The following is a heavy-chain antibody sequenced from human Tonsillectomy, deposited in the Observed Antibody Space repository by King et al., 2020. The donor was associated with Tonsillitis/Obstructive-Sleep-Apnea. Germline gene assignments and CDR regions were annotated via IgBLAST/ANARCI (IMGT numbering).Heavy chain of an antibody. CDR2: IIPIFGTA. J-gene: IGHJ6*03. CDR1: GGTFSSYA. CDR3: ARDFYDSSGYQYYYYYMDV. Sequence: QLVQSGAEVKKPGSSVKVSCKASGGTFSSYAISWVRQAPGQGLEWMGGIIPIFGTANYAQKFQGRVTITADESTSTAYMELSSLRSEDTAVYYCARDFYDSSGYQYYYYYMDVWGKGTTVTVSS. D-gene: IGHD3-22*01. V-gene: IGHV1-69*12.